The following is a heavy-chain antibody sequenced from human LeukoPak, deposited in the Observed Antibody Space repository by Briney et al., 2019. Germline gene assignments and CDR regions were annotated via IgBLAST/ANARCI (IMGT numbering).Heavy chain of an antibody. CDR1: GFTFSTYA. V-gene: IGHV3-23*01. CDR2: ISGSGGNT. D-gene: IGHD3-16*01. Sequence: PGGSLRLSCAASGFTFSTYAMTWVRQVPGKGLDWVAVISGSGGNTYYADSVKGRFTISRDNSKNTLYLQMNSLGAEDTAVYYCAKDRLAHYDFVWGSYKDYWGQGTLVTVSS. J-gene: IGHJ4*02. CDR3: AKDRLAHYDFVWGSYKDY.